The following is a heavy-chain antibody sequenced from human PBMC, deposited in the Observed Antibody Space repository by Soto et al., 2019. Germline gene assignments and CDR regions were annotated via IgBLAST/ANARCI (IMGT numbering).Heavy chain of an antibody. V-gene: IGHV1-2*02. CDR3: ASDFRTRGWFRQAGNFAMDV. Sequence: ASVKVSCKASGYPYTNSYMHWVRQAPGQGLEWMGWIHPNTGGTNYAQKFQGRVTMTRDTSVSTVYMELNRLTSDDTAIYCCASDFRTRGWFRQAGNFAMDVWGQGTTVTVYS. CDR2: IHPNTGGT. J-gene: IGHJ6*02. D-gene: IGHD6-19*01. CDR1: GYPYTNSY.